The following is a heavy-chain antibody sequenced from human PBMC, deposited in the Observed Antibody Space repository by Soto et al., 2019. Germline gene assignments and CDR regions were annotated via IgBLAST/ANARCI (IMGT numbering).Heavy chain of an antibody. CDR1: GGSISSGSYY. J-gene: IGHJ5*02. CDR3: ARVPSP. CDR2: IYYSGST. V-gene: IGHV4-39*07. Sequence: PSETLSLTCSVSGGSISSGSYYWGWIRQPPGKGLEWIASIYYSGSTYYNPSLKSRVTILVDTSKNQFSLKLSSVTAADTAVYYCARVPSPWGQGTPATVSS.